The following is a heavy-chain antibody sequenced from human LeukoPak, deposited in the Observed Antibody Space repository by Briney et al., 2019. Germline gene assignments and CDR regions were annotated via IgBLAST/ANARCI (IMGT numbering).Heavy chain of an antibody. CDR2: ISSSSSYI. CDR1: GFTFSSYS. J-gene: IGHJ5*02. CDR3: ARHDSWAGWFDP. D-gene: IGHD3-22*01. V-gene: IGHV3-21*04. Sequence: GGSLRLSCAASGFTFSSYSMHWVRQAPGKGLEWVSFISSSSSYIFYADSVKGRFTISRDNSKNTVYLQMNSLRAEDTAVYYCARHDSWAGWFDPWGQGTLVTVSS.